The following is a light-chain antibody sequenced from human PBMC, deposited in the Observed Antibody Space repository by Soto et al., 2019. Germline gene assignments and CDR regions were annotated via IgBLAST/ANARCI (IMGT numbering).Light chain of an antibody. CDR3: SSYRNSATVFV. J-gene: IGLJ1*01. CDR2: DVS. V-gene: IGLV2-14*03. Sequence: QSVLTQPASVSGSPGQSITISCIGTGSDVGGYNYVFWYQQHPGQAPKLVLYDVSNRPSGVSHRFFGSKSGNTASLTISGLQAEDEADYYCSSYRNSATVFVFGTGTKVTVL. CDR1: GSDVGGYNY.